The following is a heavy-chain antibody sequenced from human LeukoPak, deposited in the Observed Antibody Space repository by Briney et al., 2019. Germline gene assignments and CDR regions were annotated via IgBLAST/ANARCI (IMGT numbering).Heavy chain of an antibody. CDR3: AKGPDMVRGVIAYFDY. D-gene: IGHD3-10*01. V-gene: IGHV3-30*02. CDR1: GFTFSSYG. Sequence: GGSLRLSCAASGFTFSSYGMHWVRQAPGKGLEWEVFIRYDGSNKYYADSVKGRFTISRDNSKNTLYLQMNSLRAEDTAVYYCAKGPDMVRGVIAYFDYWGQGTLVTVSS. J-gene: IGHJ4*02. CDR2: IRYDGSNK.